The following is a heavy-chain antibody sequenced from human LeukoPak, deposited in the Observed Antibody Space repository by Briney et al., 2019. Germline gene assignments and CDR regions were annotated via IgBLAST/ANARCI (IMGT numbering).Heavy chain of an antibody. J-gene: IGHJ4*02. Sequence: ASVKLSCKASGYSFTSYGISWVRQAPGQGLEWTGWISTHNGNTNYAQKLQGRVTMTIDTSTSTAYMDLTSLRSDDTAVYYCTRGEYGGGWYARGFFDYWGQGNLVTVSS. D-gene: IGHD6-19*01. CDR1: GYSFTSYG. CDR3: TRGEYGGGWYARGFFDY. CDR2: ISTHNGNT. V-gene: IGHV1-18*01.